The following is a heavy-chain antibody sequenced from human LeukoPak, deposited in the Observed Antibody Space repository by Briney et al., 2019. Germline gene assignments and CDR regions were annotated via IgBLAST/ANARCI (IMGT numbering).Heavy chain of an antibody. D-gene: IGHD6-19*01. Sequence: ASVKVSCKASGYTFTGYYMHWVRQAPGQGLEWMGWINPNSGGTNYAQKFQGRVTMTRDTSISTAYMELSRLRSDDTAVYYCARDQGVEQWLVSKYYYYYGMDVWGQGTTVTVSS. J-gene: IGHJ6*02. CDR2: INPNSGGT. V-gene: IGHV1-2*02. CDR1: GYTFTGYY. CDR3: ARDQGVEQWLVSKYYYYYGMDV.